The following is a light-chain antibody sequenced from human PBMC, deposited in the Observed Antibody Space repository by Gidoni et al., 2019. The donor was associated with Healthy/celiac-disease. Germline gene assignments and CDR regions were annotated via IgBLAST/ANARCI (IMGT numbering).Light chain of an antibody. CDR3: QSADSSGTLEV. J-gene: IGLJ3*02. CDR1: ALPKQY. Sequence: SYELTQPPSVSVSPGQTARITCSGDALPKQYAYWYQQKPGQAPVLVLYKDSERPSGIPERFSGSSSGTTVTLTISGVQAEDEADYYCQSADSSGTLEVFGGGTKLTVL. CDR2: KDS. V-gene: IGLV3-25*02.